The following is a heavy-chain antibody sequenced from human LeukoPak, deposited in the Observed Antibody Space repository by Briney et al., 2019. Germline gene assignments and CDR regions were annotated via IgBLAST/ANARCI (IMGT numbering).Heavy chain of an antibody. CDR1: GGSISSYY. D-gene: IGHD2-21*01. CDR3: ARAETYCGGDCCSYYFDY. V-gene: IGHV4-59*08. J-gene: IGHJ4*02. CDR2: IYYSGST. Sequence: SETLSLTCTVSGGSISSYYWSWIRQPPGKGLEWIGYIYYSGSTNYNPSLKSRVTISVDTSKNQFSLKLSSVTAADTAVYYCARAETYCGGDCCSYYFDYWGQGTLVTVSS.